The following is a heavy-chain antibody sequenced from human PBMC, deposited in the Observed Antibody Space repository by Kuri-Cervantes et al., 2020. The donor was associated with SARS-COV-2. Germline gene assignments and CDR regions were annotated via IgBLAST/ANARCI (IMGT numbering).Heavy chain of an antibody. J-gene: IGHJ4*02. CDR3: ARDWGQSRYDFWSGYALGY. D-gene: IGHD3-3*01. V-gene: IGHV1-46*01. Sequence: ASGKVSCKASGYTFTNYYMHWVRQAPGQGLEWMGIINPSGGSTSYAQKFQGRVTMTRDTSTSTVYMELSSLRSEDTAVYYCARDWGQSRYDFWSGYALGYWGQGTLVTVSS. CDR1: GYTFTNYY. CDR2: INPSGGST.